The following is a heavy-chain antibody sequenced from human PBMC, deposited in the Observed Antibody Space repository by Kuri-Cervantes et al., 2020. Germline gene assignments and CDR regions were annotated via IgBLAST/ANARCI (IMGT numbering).Heavy chain of an antibody. CDR3: AKDVGLVVVLYYFDY. CDR1: GFTVSSNY. D-gene: IGHD3-22*01. J-gene: IGHJ4*02. Sequence: GGSLRLSCAASGFTVSSNYMSWVRQAPGKGLEWVSVIYSGGSTYYADSVKGRFTISRDNAKNSLYLQMNSLRAEDTALYYCAKDVGLVVVLYYFDYWGQGTLVTVSS. CDR2: IYSGGST. V-gene: IGHV3-53*05.